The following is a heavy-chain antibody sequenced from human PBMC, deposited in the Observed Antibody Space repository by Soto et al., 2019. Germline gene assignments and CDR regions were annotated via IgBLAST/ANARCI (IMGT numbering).Heavy chain of an antibody. V-gene: IGHV1-18*01. CDR3: ARVVRGVVNWFDP. CDR2: IATYNNNK. D-gene: IGHD3-10*01. Sequence: GPEVKRPGASITVSCKTSGDTFANFGLSWVRQAPGQCLEWMGWIATYNNNKNYAQKFQGRLTLTTDTSTSTAYMELESLGYDDTAVYYCARVVRGVVNWFDPWGQGTLVTVSS. J-gene: IGHJ5*02. CDR1: GDTFANFG.